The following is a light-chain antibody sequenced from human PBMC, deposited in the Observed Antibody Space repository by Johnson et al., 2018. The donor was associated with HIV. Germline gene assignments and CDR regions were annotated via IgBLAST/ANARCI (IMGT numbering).Light chain of an antibody. CDR3: GTWDSSLGAGNG. Sequence: QSVLTQPPSVSAAPGQKVTISCSGSSSNIGNNYVSWYQQLPGTAPKLLIYDNNKRPSGIPDRFSGSKSGTSATLGITGLQTGDEADYYCGTWDSSLGAGNGFGTGTKVTVL. V-gene: IGLV1-51*01. CDR1: SSNIGNNY. J-gene: IGLJ1*01. CDR2: DNN.